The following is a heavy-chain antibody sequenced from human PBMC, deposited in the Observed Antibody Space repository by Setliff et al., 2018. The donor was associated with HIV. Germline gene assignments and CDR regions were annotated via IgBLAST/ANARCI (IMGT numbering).Heavy chain of an antibody. V-gene: IGHV3-21*01. Sequence: GGSLRLSCAASGFTFSNFGMNWVRQAPGKGLEWISSISSSDYMYYADSVKGRFTISRDNSKNTLYVQMNSLRAEDTAVYYCARHDVVRGAIDNWGQGTLVTVSS. CDR3: ARHDVVRGAIDN. J-gene: IGHJ4*02. CDR1: GFTFSNFG. D-gene: IGHD3-10*01. CDR2: ISSSDYM.